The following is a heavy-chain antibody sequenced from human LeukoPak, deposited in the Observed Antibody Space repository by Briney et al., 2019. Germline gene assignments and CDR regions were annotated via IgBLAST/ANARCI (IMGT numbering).Heavy chain of an antibody. D-gene: IGHD1-20*01. CDR1: GFTFSSYG. CDR3: ARDFITAWEPIVAMDV. CDR2: ISYDGSNE. Sequence: GGSLRLSCAASGFTFSSYGMHWVRQAPGKGLEWVAVISYDGSNEYYADSVKGRFTISRDNAKNSLYLQMNSLRAEDTAVYYCARDFITAWEPIVAMDVWGQGTTVTVSS. J-gene: IGHJ6*02. V-gene: IGHV3-30*03.